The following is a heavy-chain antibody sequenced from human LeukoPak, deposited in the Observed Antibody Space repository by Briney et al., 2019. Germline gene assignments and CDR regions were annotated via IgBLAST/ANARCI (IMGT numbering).Heavy chain of an antibody. CDR3: ARSNYVPDY. CDR2: INTDGSIT. V-gene: IGHV3-74*01. Sequence: GGSLRLSCAASGFSFSNYWMHWVRQAPGKGLVWVSRINTDGSITTYADSVKGRFTISRDSAKNTLYLQMNSLRAEDTAVYYCARSNYVPDYWGQGTLVTVSS. D-gene: IGHD4-11*01. CDR1: GFSFSNYW. J-gene: IGHJ4*02.